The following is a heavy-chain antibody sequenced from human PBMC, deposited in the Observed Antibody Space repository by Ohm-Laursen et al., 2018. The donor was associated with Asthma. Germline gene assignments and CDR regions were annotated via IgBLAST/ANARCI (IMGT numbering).Heavy chain of an antibody. J-gene: IGHJ6*02. CDR1: GFTFSSYS. CDR2: ISSSSSTI. D-gene: IGHD3-22*01. V-gene: IGHV3-48*02. Sequence: SLRLSCTASGFTFSSYSMNWVRQAPGKGLEWVSYISSSSSTIYYADSVKGRFTISGDNAKNSLYLQMNSLRDEDTAVYYCARDTYYYDSSGYYLFMDVWGQGTTVTVSS. CDR3: ARDTYYYDSSGYYLFMDV.